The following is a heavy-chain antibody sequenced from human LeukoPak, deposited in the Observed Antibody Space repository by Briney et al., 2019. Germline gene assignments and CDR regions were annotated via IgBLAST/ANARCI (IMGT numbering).Heavy chain of an antibody. CDR2: ISGSGDIT. Sequence: GGSLRLSCAASGFTFSSYAMSWVRQAPGKGLEWVSAISGSGDITYYADSVKGRFTISRDNSKNTLYLQMNRLRPEDTAVYYCAKSMLRGYYYMDVWGKGTTVIISS. V-gene: IGHV3-23*01. J-gene: IGHJ6*03. D-gene: IGHD3-10*01. CDR1: GFTFSSYA. CDR3: AKSMLRGYYYMDV.